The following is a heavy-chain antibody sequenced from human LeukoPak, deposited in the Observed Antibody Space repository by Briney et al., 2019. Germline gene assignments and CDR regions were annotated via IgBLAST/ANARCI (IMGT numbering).Heavy chain of an antibody. D-gene: IGHD6-13*01. CDR3: ARGSLEQLSHAIDI. V-gene: IGHV3-21*03. CDR1: GFTFDDYT. Sequence: GGSLRLSCAASGFTFDDYTMFWVRQAPGKGLEWVSSISSSSAYMSYADSVKGRFTISRDNAKNSLYLQMNSLRAEDTAVYYCARGSLEQLSHAIDIWGQGTMVTVSS. CDR2: ISSSSAYM. J-gene: IGHJ3*02.